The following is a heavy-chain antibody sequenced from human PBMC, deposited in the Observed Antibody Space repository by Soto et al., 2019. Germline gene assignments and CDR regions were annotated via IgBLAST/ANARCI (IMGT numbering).Heavy chain of an antibody. Sequence: GGSLRLSCAASRFTFSSYAMNWVRQAPGKGLEWVSAISGSGGSTYYADSVKGRFTISRDNSKNTLYLQMNSLRAEDTAVYYCAKDQGSSWYVPYYYYYGMDVWGQGTTVTVSS. CDR1: RFTFSSYA. V-gene: IGHV3-23*01. CDR3: AKDQGSSWYVPYYYYYGMDV. J-gene: IGHJ6*02. CDR2: ISGSGGST. D-gene: IGHD6-13*01.